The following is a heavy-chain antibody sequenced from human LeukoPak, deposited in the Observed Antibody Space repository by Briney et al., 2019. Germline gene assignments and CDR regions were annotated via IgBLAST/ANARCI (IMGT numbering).Heavy chain of an antibody. Sequence: SETLSLTCTVSGGSISSGSYYWSWIRQPAGKGLEWIGRIYTSGSTNYNPSLKSRVTISVDTSKNQFSLKLSSVTAADTAVYYCARSFDRPGIVGATYQRWGQGTLVTVSS. V-gene: IGHV4-61*02. D-gene: IGHD1-26*01. CDR3: ARSFDRPGIVGATYQR. J-gene: IGHJ1*01. CDR1: GGSISSGSYY. CDR2: IYTSGST.